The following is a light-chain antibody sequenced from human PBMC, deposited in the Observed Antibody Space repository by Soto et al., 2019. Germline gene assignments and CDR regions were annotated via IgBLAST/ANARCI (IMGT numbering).Light chain of an antibody. CDR3: SAYAGGNDVV. CDR2: EVS. CDR1: ISDIGGYDF. V-gene: IGLV2-14*01. Sequence: QSALTQPASVSGSPGQSITISCAGTISDIGGYDFVSWYQQHPGEAPKLIIFEVSNRPSGISHRFSGSKSGSTASLTISGLQAEDEADYYCSAYAGGNDVVFGGGTKLTVL. J-gene: IGLJ2*01.